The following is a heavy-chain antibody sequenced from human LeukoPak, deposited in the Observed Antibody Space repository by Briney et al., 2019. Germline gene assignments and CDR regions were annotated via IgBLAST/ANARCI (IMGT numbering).Heavy chain of an antibody. V-gene: IGHV1-2*02. CDR1: GYTFTGYY. CDR2: INPNSGGT. D-gene: IGHD6-13*01. Sequence: GASVKVSCKASGYTFTGYYMHWVRQAPGQGLEWMGWINPNSGGTNYAQKFQGRITKTRDTSISTAYMELSRLRSDDTAVYYCARQYGAIAAASLWGQGTLVTVSS. J-gene: IGHJ4*02. CDR3: ARQYGAIAAASL.